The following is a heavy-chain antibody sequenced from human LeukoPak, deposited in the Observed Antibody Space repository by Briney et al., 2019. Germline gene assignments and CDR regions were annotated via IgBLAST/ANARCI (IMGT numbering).Heavy chain of an antibody. CDR1: GFTVSSYY. Sequence: GGSLRLSCAASGFTVSSYYMSWIRQAPGKGLEWVSYISSSGSTIYYADSVKGRFTISRDNAKNSLYLQMNSLRAEDTAVYYCARGLYYYDSTHFDYWGQGTLVTVSS. CDR3: ARGLYYYDSTHFDY. CDR2: ISSSGSTI. J-gene: IGHJ4*02. V-gene: IGHV3-11*04. D-gene: IGHD3-22*01.